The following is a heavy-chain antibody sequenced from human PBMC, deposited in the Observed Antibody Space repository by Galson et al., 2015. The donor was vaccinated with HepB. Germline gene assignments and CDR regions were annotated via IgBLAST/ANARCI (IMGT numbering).Heavy chain of an antibody. CDR2: ISGSGGST. V-gene: IGHV3-23*01. CDR1: RFTFSNYV. Sequence: LRLSCAASRFTFSNYVMNWVRQAPGKGLEWVSSISGSGGSTYYAGSVKGRFTISRDNSKNTLYLQMNSLRAEDTTVYYCAKNSGSSWFVPYHFDSWGQGTLVTVSS. CDR3: AKNSGSSWFVPYHFDS. J-gene: IGHJ4*02. D-gene: IGHD6-13*01.